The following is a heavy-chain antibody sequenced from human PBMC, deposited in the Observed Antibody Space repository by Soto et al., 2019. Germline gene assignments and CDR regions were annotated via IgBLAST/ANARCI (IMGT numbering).Heavy chain of an antibody. CDR3: ARSIATAVDLDY. J-gene: IGHJ4*02. V-gene: IGHV1-18*01. CDR2: ISAYNGNT. Sequence: QVQLVQSGAEVKKPGASVKVTCKASGYTFSSYGTSWVRQAPGQGLEWMGWISAYNGNTNYAQKLQGRVTMTTDTSTSTAYKEVRSLRSDDTAVYYCARSIATAVDLDYWGQGTLVTVSS. D-gene: IGHD6-13*01. CDR1: GYTFSSYG.